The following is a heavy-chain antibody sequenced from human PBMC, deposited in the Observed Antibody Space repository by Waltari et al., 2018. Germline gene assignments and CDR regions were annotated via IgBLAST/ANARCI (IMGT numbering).Heavy chain of an antibody. CDR3: ARVYCSSTSCLGAYYYYGMDV. J-gene: IGHJ6*02. V-gene: IGHV3-21*01. CDR2: ISSSSSYI. CDR1: GFTFSSYS. Sequence: EVQLVESGGGLVKPGGSLRLSCAASGFTFSSYSMNWVRQAPGKGLEWVSSISSSSSYISYADSVKGRFTISVDNAKNSRYLQMNSLRAEDTAVYYCARVYCSSTSCLGAYYYYGMDVWGQGTTVTVSS. D-gene: IGHD2-2*01.